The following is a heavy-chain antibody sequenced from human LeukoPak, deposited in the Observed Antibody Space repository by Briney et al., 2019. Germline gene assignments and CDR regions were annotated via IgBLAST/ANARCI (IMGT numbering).Heavy chain of an antibody. Sequence: PGGSLRLSCAASGFTFSTYTMNWVRQAPGKGLEWVSSISSSGRNIYYADSVKGRFTISRDNSTNRLYLQMNSLRPEDTAVYYCAKGGAATMRDGYNYYYYYMEVWGRGTTVTVSS. CDR1: GFTFSTYT. D-gene: IGHD5-24*01. CDR3: AKGGAATMRDGYNYYYYYMEV. V-gene: IGHV3-21*04. J-gene: IGHJ6*03. CDR2: ISSSGRNI.